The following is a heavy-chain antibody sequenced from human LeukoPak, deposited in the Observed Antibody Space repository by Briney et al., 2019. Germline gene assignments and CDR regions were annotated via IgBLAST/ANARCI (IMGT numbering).Heavy chain of an antibody. J-gene: IGHJ4*02. CDR3: GSRFGDYDYFDY. D-gene: IGHD3-16*01. V-gene: IGHV3-23*01. CDR2: ISGSGGNT. CDR1: GFTFSSYA. Sequence: GGSLRLSCAASGFTFSSYAMSWVRQAPGKGLEWVSSISGSGGNTYYADSVKGRFTISRDNSKNTLYLQMNSLRAEDTAVYYCGSRFGDYDYFDYWGQGTLVTVSS.